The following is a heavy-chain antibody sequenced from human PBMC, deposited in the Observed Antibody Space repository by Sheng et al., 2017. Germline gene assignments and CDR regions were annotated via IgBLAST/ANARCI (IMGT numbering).Heavy chain of an antibody. J-gene: IGHJ3*02. CDR1: GFTFTNSW. D-gene: IGHD5-12*01. V-gene: IGHV3-7*03. Sequence: EVLLVESGGGLVQPGGSLRLSCLASGFTFTNSWMNWVRQAPGKGLEWVAYIRGDGREIFXVGSVTGRFTISRDNARNTLYLQMNSLRADDTATYYCARDQGWLQFDIWGQG. CDR2: IRGDGREI. CDR3: ARDQGWLQFDI.